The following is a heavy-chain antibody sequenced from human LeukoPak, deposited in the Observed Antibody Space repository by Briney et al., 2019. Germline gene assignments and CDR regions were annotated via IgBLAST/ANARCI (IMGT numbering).Heavy chain of an antibody. Sequence: PSETLSLTCTVSGYSISSGYYWGWIRQPPGKGLEWIGRIYTSGSTNYNPSLKSRVTISVDTSKNQFSLKLSSVTAADTAVYYCAREDRYCSGGTCYSWGQGTLVTVSS. CDR2: IYTSGST. CDR1: GYSISSGYY. V-gene: IGHV4-38-2*02. CDR3: AREDRYCSGGTCYS. D-gene: IGHD2-15*01. J-gene: IGHJ4*02.